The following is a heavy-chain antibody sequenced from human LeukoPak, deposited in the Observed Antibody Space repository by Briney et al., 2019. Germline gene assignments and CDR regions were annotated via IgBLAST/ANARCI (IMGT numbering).Heavy chain of an antibody. CDR1: GGTFSSYA. Sequence: GASVKVSCKASGGTFSSYAISWVRQAPGQGLEWMGGIIPIFGTANYAQKFQGRVTITADKSTSTVYMDLSSLRSEDTAVYYCARDRGPFDYWGQGTLVTVSS. CDR2: IIPIFGTA. J-gene: IGHJ4*02. V-gene: IGHV1-69*06. CDR3: ARDRGPFDY.